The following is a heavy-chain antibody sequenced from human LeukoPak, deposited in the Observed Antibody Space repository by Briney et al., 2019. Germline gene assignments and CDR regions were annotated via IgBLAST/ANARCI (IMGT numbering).Heavy chain of an antibody. J-gene: IGHJ3*01. Sequence: SETLSLTCTVSGDSISSYYWTWIRQPPGKGVEYIGYIYYSGSTNYNPSLKSRVTISVDTSKNQFSLKLSSGTAADTAVYYCARELGAFDVWGQGTMVIVSS. CDR1: GDSISSYY. CDR3: ARELGAFDV. CDR2: IYYSGST. V-gene: IGHV4-59*01. D-gene: IGHD3-16*01.